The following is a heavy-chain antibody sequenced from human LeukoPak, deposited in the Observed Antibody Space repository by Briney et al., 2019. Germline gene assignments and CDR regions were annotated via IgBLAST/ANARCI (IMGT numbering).Heavy chain of an antibody. Sequence: GESLQISCKGSGYSFTSYWIGWVRQMPGKGLEGMGIIYPGDSDTRYSPSFQGQVTISADKSISTAYLQWSSLKASDTAMYYCARPPEELRPDAFDIWGQGTMVTVSS. D-gene: IGHD1-26*01. CDR3: ARPPEELRPDAFDI. V-gene: IGHV5-51*01. CDR2: IYPGDSDT. J-gene: IGHJ3*02. CDR1: GYSFTSYW.